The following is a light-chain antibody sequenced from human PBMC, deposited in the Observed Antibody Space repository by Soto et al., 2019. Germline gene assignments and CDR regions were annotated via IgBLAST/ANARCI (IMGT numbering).Light chain of an antibody. V-gene: IGKV3-20*01. CDR1: QSVSTTF. CDR2: GAS. J-gene: IGKJ5*01. Sequence: EIVLTQSPGTLSLSPGERATLPCRASQSVSTTFLVWYQQRPGQAPRLLIYGASTRATGIPDRFSGSGSGTDFTLTISRLEPEDFAVYYCQQYGSPITFGQGTRLEIK. CDR3: QQYGSPIT.